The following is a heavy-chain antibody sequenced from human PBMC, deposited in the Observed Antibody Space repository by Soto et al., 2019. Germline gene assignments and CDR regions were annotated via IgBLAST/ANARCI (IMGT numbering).Heavy chain of an antibody. D-gene: IGHD6-13*01. J-gene: IGHJ4*02. Sequence: SETLSLTCAVYGGSFSGYYWSWIRQPPGKGLEWIGEINHSGSTNYNPSLKSRVTIPVDTSKNQFSLKLSSVTAADTVVYYCARGRIAAAGIIDYWGQGTLVTVSS. CDR2: INHSGST. V-gene: IGHV4-34*01. CDR1: GGSFSGYY. CDR3: ARGRIAAAGIIDY.